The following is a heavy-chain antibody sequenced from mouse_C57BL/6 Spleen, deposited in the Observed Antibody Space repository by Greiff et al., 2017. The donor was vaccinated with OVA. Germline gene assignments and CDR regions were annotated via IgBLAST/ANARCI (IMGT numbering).Heavy chain of an antibody. CDR2: IDPSDSYT. D-gene: IGHD1-1*01. CDR3: ARDYGSSYGYFDV. CDR1: GYTFTRYW. V-gene: IGHV1-69*01. J-gene: IGHJ1*03. Sequence: QVQLQQPGAELVMPGASVKLSCKASGYTFTRYWMHWVKQRPGQGLEWIGEIDPSDSYTNYNQKFKGKSTLTVDKSSSTAYMQLSSLTSEDSAVYYCARDYGSSYGYFDVWGTGTTVTVSS.